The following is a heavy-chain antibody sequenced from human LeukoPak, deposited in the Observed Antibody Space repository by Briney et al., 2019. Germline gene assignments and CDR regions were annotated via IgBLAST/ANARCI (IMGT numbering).Heavy chain of an antibody. J-gene: IGHJ4*02. CDR2: ISGSGGST. D-gene: IGHD4-17*01. CDR1: GFTFSSSA. V-gene: IGHV3-23*01. CDR3: AKDYGDKRPYFDY. Sequence: PGGYLRLSWAAAGFTFSSSAMSWVRQAPGKGQEWVSAISGSGGSTYYADSVKGRFTISRDNSKNTLYLQMNSLRAEDTAVYYCAKDYGDKRPYFDYWGQGTLVTVSS.